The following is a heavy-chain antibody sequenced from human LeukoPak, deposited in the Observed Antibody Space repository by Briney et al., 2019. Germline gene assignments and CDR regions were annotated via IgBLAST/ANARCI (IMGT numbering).Heavy chain of an antibody. CDR1: GYTFTSYG. CDR2: ISAYNGNT. CDR3: ARDPTISGSYYQYYFDY. D-gene: IGHD1-26*01. V-gene: IGHV1-18*01. Sequence: ASVKVSCKASGYTFTSYGISWVRQAPGQGLELMGWISAYNGNTNYAQKLQGRVTMTTDTSTSTAYMELRSLRSDDTAVYYCARDPTISGSYYQYYFDYWGQGTLVTVSS. J-gene: IGHJ4*02.